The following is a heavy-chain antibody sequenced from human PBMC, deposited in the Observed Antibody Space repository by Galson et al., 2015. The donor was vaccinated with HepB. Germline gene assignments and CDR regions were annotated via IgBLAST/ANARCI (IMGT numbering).Heavy chain of an antibody. Sequence: CAISGDSVSSNSAAWNWIRQSPSRGLEWLGRTYYRSKWYNDYAVSVKSRITINPDTSKNQFSLQLNSVTPEDTAVYYCARGGWWELGSISAFDIWGQGTMVTVSS. CDR1: GDSVSSNSAA. V-gene: IGHV6-1*01. J-gene: IGHJ3*02. D-gene: IGHD1-26*01. CDR3: ARGGWWELGSISAFDI. CDR2: TYYRSKWYN.